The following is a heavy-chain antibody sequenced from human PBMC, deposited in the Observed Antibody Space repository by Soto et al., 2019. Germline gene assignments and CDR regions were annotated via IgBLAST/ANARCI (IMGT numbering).Heavy chain of an antibody. Sequence: VQLVPSGAAVKKPGASVKGYCKASGYTFTSYYMHWVRQAPGQGLEWMGIINPSGGSTSYAQKFQCRVTMTRDTSMSTVYTELNSLISEGRAVYYGATSFSGVAHYWFDPWGQGTLVTVSS. V-gene: IGHV1-46*01. D-gene: IGHD3-10*01. CDR2: INPSGGST. CDR3: ATSFSGVAHYWFDP. J-gene: IGHJ5*02. CDR1: GYTFTSYY.